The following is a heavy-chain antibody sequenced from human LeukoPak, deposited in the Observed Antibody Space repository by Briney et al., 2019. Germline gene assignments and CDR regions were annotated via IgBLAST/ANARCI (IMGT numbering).Heavy chain of an antibody. D-gene: IGHD6-19*01. CDR2: TRSKANSYAT. J-gene: IGHJ4*02. CDR3: TRHIAVAGNAFDY. Sequence: GRSLRLSCAASGFTFSGSAMHWVRQASGKGLEWVGRTRSKANSYATAYAASVKGRFTISRDDSKNTAYLQMNSLKTEDTAVYYCTRHIAVAGNAFDYWGQGTLVTVSS. V-gene: IGHV3-73*01. CDR1: GFTFSGSA.